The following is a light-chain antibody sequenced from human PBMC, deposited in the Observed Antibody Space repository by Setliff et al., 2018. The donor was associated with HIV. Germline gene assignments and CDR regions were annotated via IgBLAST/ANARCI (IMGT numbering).Light chain of an antibody. Sequence: QSVLTQPASVSGSPGQSITISCTGTSSDVGGYNYVSWYQQHPGKAPKLMIYDVSKRPSGVSNRFSGSKSGNTASLTISGLQAEDVADYYCSSYTSSSTPYVFGTGTKVTVL. CDR3: SSYTSSSTPYV. J-gene: IGLJ1*01. CDR1: SSDVGGYNY. V-gene: IGLV2-14*01. CDR2: DVS.